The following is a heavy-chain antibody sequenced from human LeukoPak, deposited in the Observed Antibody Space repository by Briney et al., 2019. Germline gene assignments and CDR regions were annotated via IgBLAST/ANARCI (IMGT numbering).Heavy chain of an antibody. CDR1: GFTFSSYA. J-gene: IGHJ5*02. CDR2: ISGRGDAT. D-gene: IGHD3-10*01. V-gene: IGHV3-23*01. Sequence: GGSLRLSCAASGFTFSSYAMSWVRQAPGKGLEWVSAISGRGDATYYADSVKGRFTISRDDSKNTLYLQMNSLIPEDTAVYYCAKRAGSAWSAGAWGQGTLVTVSS. CDR3: AKRAGSAWSAGA.